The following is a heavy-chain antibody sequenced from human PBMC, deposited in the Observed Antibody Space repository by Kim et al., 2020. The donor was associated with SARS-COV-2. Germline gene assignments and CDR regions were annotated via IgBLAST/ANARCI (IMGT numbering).Heavy chain of an antibody. Sequence: DSVKGRFTISRDKSKNTLYLQMNSLRAEDTAVYYCAKDLVAAAGYYYFDYWGQGTLVTVSS. J-gene: IGHJ4*02. D-gene: IGHD6-13*01. V-gene: IGHV3-23*01. CDR3: AKDLVAAAGYYYFDY.